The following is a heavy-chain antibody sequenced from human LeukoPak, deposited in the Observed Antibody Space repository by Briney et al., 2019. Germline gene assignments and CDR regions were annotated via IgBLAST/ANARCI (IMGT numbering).Heavy chain of an antibody. CDR1: GFTFSSYG. V-gene: IGHV3-23*01. CDR3: AKDGLWFGDLDYYFDY. J-gene: IGHJ4*02. D-gene: IGHD3-10*01. Sequence: GGSLRLSCAASGFTFSSYGMHWVRQAPGKGLEWVSAISGSGGSTYYADSVKGRFTISRDNSKNTLYLQMNSLRAEDTAVYYCAKDGLWFGDLDYYFDYWGQGTLVTVSS. CDR2: ISGSGGST.